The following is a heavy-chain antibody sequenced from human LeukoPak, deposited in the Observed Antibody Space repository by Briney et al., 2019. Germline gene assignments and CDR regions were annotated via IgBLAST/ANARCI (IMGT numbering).Heavy chain of an antibody. CDR1: GFTFSNAW. CDR2: IKSKTDGRTT. V-gene: IGHV3-15*01. D-gene: IGHD2-2*01. CDR3: TTDLDCSSTSCSDY. Sequence: PGGSLRLSCAASGFTFSNAWMSWVRQAPRKGLEWVGRIKSKTDGRTTDYAAPVKGRFTISRDDSKNTLYLQMNSLKTEDTAVYYCTTDLDCSSTSCSDYWGQGTLVTVSS. J-gene: IGHJ4*02.